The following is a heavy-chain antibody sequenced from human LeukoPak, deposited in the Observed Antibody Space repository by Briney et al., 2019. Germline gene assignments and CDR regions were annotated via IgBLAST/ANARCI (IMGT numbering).Heavy chain of an antibody. V-gene: IGHV3-66*01. J-gene: IGHJ4*02. D-gene: IGHD3-16*01. Sequence: PGGSLRLSCAASGFTVSSHYMSWVRQAPGEGLEWVSVIYFGGSTDYADFMKGRFTISRDNSKNTLYLQMNSLRVEDTAVYYCAREGGLGVYFDCWGQGTLVTVSS. CDR1: GFTVSSHY. CDR2: IYFGGST. CDR3: AREGGLGVYFDC.